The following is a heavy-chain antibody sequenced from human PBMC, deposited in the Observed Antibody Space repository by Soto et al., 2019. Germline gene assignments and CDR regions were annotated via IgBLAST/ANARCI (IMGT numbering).Heavy chain of an antibody. CDR3: AREYTGNSHDGFDI. CDR2: ISHGSGPI. V-gene: IGHV3-23*01. D-gene: IGHD1-7*01. CDR1: GFTFSNYD. Sequence: PGGSLILSCAASGFTFSNYDMIWVRQAPGKGLEWVSAISHGSGPIHSADSVKGRFTITRDNAKNSTHLQINRLRDEDTALYYCAREYTGNSHDGFDIWGQGTMVTVSS. J-gene: IGHJ3*02.